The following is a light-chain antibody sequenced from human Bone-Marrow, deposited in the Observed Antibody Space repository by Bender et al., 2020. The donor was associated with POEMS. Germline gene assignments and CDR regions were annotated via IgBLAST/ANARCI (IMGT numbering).Light chain of an antibody. CDR3: CSYTTTTSYV. J-gene: IGLJ1*01. Sequence: QSALTQPRSVSGSPGQSVTISCTGTSSDVGGHNYVSWYQHHPGKAPKLIIYDVNKRPSGVPDRFFGSKSDNTASLIISDLQVEDEADYYCCSYTTTTSYVFGIGTKVTVL. CDR1: SSDVGGHNY. CDR2: DVN. V-gene: IGLV2-11*01.